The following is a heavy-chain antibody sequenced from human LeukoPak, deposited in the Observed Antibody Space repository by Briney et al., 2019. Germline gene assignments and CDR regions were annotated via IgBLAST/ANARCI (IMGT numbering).Heavy chain of an antibody. D-gene: IGHD3-10*01. CDR3: ARQTGYFRY. CDR1: GGSISSDY. V-gene: IGHV4-59*08. CDR2: IYYSGST. J-gene: IGHJ1*01. Sequence: SSETLSLTCTVSGGSISSDYWSWIRQPPGKGLEWIGHIYYSGSTNYNPSLKSRVTISVDTSKNQFSLKLNSVTAADTAVYYCARQTGYFRYWGQGTLVTVSS.